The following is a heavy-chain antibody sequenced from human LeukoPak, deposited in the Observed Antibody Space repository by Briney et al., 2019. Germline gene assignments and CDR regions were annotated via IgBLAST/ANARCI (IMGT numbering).Heavy chain of an antibody. CDR2: ISSSSSYI. CDR3: ARDDYYYDSSGSDAFDI. D-gene: IGHD3-22*01. V-gene: IGHV3-21*01. Sequence: GGSLRLSCAASGFTFSSYSMNWVRQAPGKGLEWVSSISSSSSYIYYADSVKGRFTISRDNAKNSLYLQMNSLRAEDTAVYYCARDDYYYDSSGSDAFDIWGQGTMVTVSS. J-gene: IGHJ3*02. CDR1: GFTFSSYS.